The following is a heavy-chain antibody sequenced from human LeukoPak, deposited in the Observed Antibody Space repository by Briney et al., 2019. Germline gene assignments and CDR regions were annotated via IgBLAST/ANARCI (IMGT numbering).Heavy chain of an antibody. Sequence: ASVKVSCKASGYTFTRYDINWVRQATGQGLGWMGWMNPNSGNTGYAQKFQGRVTMTRNTSISTAYMELSSLRSEDTAVYYCARGFRPLKDTGWITFPDYWGQGTLVTVSS. CDR3: ARGFRPLKDTGWITFPDY. CDR2: MNPNSGNT. V-gene: IGHV1-8*01. J-gene: IGHJ4*02. CDR1: GYTFTRYD. D-gene: IGHD1-1*01.